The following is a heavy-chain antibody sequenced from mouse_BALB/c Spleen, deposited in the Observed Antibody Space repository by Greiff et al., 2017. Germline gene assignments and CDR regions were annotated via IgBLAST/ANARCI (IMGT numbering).Heavy chain of an antibody. V-gene: IGHV1-54*01. Sequence: VQLQQSGAELVRPGTSVKVSCKASGYAFTNYLIEWVKQRPGQGLEWIGVINPGSGGTNYNEKFKGKATLTADKSSSTAYMQLSSLTSDDSAVYFCARGYGNYRDYAMDDWGQGTSVTVSS. D-gene: IGHD2-10*02. CDR2: INPGSGGT. CDR3: ARGYGNYRDYAMDD. J-gene: IGHJ4*01. CDR1: GYAFTNYL.